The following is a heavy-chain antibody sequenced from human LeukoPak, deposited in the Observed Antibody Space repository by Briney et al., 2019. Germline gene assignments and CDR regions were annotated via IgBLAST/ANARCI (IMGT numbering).Heavy chain of an antibody. CDR1: GGSISSGGYY. CDR3: ARLTGYRIESAFDI. D-gene: IGHD3-9*01. CDR2: IYYSGST. V-gene: IGHV4-61*08. J-gene: IGHJ3*02. Sequence: PSETLSLTCAVSGGSISSGGYYWSWIRQPPGKGLEWIGYIYYSGSTNYNPSLKSRVTISVDTSKNQFSLKLSSVTAADTAVYYCARLTGYRIESAFDIWGQGTMVTVSS.